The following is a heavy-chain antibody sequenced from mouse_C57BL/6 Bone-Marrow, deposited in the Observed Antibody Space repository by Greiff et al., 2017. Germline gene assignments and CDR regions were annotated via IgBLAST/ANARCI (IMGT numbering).Heavy chain of an antibody. CDR2: IGPETGGT. CDR3: TLCGSSPLYAMDY. V-gene: IGHV1-15*01. D-gene: IGHD1-1*01. J-gene: IGHJ4*01. Sequence: QVQLKESGAELVRPGASVTLSCKASGYTFTDYEMHWVKQTPVHGLEWIGAIGPETGGTAYNQKFKGKAILTADKSSSTAYLELRSLTSEDSAVYYCTLCGSSPLYAMDYWGQGTSVTVSS. CDR1: GYTFTDYE.